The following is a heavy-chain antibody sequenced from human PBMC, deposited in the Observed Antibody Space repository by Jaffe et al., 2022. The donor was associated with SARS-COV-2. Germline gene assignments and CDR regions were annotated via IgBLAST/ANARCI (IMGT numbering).Heavy chain of an antibody. D-gene: IGHD6-13*01. V-gene: IGHV3-23*01. CDR1: GITIITYA. J-gene: IGHJ3*02. Sequence: EVQLLESGGGLVQPGGSLRLSCAASGITIITYAMTWVRQAPGKGLEWVSTISGTGNTAYYADSVKGRFTISRDDSKNTLFLQMSSLRAEDTAVYYCARRVYATLGGSSLDIWGHGTMVTVSS. CDR3: ARRVYATLGGSSLDI. CDR2: ISGTGNTA.